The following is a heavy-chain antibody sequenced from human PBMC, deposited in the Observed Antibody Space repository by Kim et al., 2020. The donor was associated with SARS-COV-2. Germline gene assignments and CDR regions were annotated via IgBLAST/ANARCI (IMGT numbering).Heavy chain of an antibody. CDR2: TYYRSKWFN. CDR3: ANGGSGLGGMNV. CDR1: GDGVSSNNAA. J-gene: IGHJ6*02. V-gene: IGHV6-1*01. D-gene: IGHD3-16*01. Sequence: SQTLSLTCAISGDGVSSNNAAWNWIRQSPSRGLEWLGRTYYRSKWFNDYALSVKSRITINPDTSKNHFSLQLSSVTPEDTAVYYCANGGSGLGGMNVWGQGTTVTVSS.